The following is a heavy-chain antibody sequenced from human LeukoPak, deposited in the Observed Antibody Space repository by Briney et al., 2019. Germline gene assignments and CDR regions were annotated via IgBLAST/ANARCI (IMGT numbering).Heavy chain of an antibody. CDR1: GYTFTSYG. V-gene: IGHV1-18*01. CDR2: ISAYNGNT. CDR3: ARDTAVAGFLTLFDY. Sequence: GASVKVSCKASGYTFTSYGISWVRQAPGQGLEWMGWISAYNGNTNYAQKLQGRVTMTTDTSTSTAYMELRSLRSDDTAVYYCARDTAVAGFLTLFDYWGQGTLVTVSS. J-gene: IGHJ4*02. D-gene: IGHD6-19*01.